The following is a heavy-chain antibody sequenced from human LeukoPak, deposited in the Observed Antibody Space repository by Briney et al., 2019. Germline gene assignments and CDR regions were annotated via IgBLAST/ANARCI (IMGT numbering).Heavy chain of an antibody. J-gene: IGHJ4*02. Sequence: EASVKVSCKASGYTFTDYYMHWVRQAPGQGLEWMGWINPISGGINYEQKFQGRVTMTRDTSTSTAYMELSRLRSDDTAVYYCARGYYDSSGYYFDYWGQGTLVTVSS. CDR3: ARGYYDSSGYYFDY. V-gene: IGHV1-2*02. D-gene: IGHD3-22*01. CDR2: INPISGGI. CDR1: GYTFTDYY.